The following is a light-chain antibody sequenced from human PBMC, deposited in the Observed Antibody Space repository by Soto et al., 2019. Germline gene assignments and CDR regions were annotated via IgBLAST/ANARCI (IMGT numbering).Light chain of an antibody. V-gene: IGLV1-40*01. CDR2: RDN. CDR3: QSFDSTLRAYV. CDR1: SSNIGADND. J-gene: IGLJ1*01. Sequence: QSVLTQPPSVSGAPGQRVTISCTGSSSNIGADNDVHWYQQVPGTAPKLLIYRDNNRPSGVPGRFSGSKSGTSASRAITGLPAEDEADYYCQSFDSTLRAYVFGTGTKVTVL.